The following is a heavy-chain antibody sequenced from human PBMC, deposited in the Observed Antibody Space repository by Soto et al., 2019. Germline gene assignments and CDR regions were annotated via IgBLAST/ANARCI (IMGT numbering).Heavy chain of an antibody. Sequence: GGSLRLSCAASGFTFSNAWMSWVRQAPGKGLEWVGRIKSKTDGGTTDYAAPVKGRFTISRDDSQNTLYLQMNSLKTEDTAVYYCATGNWYNPGVRDYWGQGTLVTVSS. V-gene: IGHV3-15*01. CDR3: ATGNWYNPGVRDY. CDR2: IKSKTDGGTT. J-gene: IGHJ4*02. D-gene: IGHD1-20*01. CDR1: GFTFSNAW.